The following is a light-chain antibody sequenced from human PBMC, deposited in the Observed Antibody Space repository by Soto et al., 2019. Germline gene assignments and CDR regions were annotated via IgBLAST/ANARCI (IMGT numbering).Light chain of an antibody. V-gene: IGKV3-20*01. Sequence: EIVLTQSPGTLSLSPGERATFSCRASQSVSSDYLAWYQQKTGQTPRRLIYIASSRAPGIPDRFSGSGSGTHFTLTISRVEPEDFAVYYCQQYGSSPWTFGQGTKVEIK. CDR1: QSVSSDY. CDR3: QQYGSSPWT. J-gene: IGKJ1*01. CDR2: IAS.